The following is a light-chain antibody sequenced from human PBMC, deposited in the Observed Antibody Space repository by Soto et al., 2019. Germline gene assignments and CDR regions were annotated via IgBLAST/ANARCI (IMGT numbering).Light chain of an antibody. J-gene: IGKJ1*01. CDR2: DAS. Sequence: DIQMTQSPSAMSASVGDRVTITCRASQSIANSLAWFQQKPGKVPERLIYDASRLQSGVPSRFSGSGSGTEFTLTISSLQPEDFATYYCLQHFSYSWPFGQGPKVDIK. V-gene: IGKV1-17*03. CDR3: LQHFSYSWP. CDR1: QSIANS.